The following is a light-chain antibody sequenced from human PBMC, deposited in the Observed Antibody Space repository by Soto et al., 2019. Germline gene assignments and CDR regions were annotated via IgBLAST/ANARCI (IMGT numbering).Light chain of an antibody. V-gene: IGKV1-12*01. J-gene: IGKJ5*01. Sequence: DIQMTQSPSFVSASVGDRVTVTCRASQGISNWLAWYQQKPGKAPKLLIYTASTLGSGVPSRFSGSGSGTDFTLTISSLHPEDFATYYCQQASAFPITFGQGTRLEIK. CDR2: TAS. CDR1: QGISNW. CDR3: QQASAFPIT.